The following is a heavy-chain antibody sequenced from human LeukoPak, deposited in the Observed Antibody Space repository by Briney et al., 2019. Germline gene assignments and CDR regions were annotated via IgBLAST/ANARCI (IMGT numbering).Heavy chain of an antibody. D-gene: IGHD2/OR15-2a*01. Sequence: SETLSLTCTVSGGSISSSSYYWGWIRQPPGKGLEWIGSIYYSGSTYYNPSLKSRVTISLDTSKNQFSLKLSSVTAADTAVYYCARGSEKNYYFDYWGQGTLVTVSS. J-gene: IGHJ4*02. CDR2: IYYSGST. V-gene: IGHV4-39*07. CDR3: ARGSEKNYYFDY. CDR1: GGSISSSSYY.